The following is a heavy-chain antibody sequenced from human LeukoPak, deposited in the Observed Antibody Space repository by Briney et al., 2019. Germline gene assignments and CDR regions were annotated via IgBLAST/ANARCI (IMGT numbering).Heavy chain of an antibody. Sequence: ASVKVSCKASGYTFTSYGISWVRQAPGQGLEWMGWISAYNGNTNYAQKLQGRVTMTTDTSTSTAYMELRSLRSDDTAVYYCAKALITMILGGIDYWGQGTLVTVSS. V-gene: IGHV1-18*01. CDR3: AKALITMILGGIDY. J-gene: IGHJ4*02. CDR1: GYTFTSYG. CDR2: ISAYNGNT. D-gene: IGHD3-22*01.